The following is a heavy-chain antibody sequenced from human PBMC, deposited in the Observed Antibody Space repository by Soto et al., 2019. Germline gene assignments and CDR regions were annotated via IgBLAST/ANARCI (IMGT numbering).Heavy chain of an antibody. V-gene: IGHV4-30-2*01. CDR1: GGSISSDGYS. D-gene: IGHD3-3*01. J-gene: IGHJ5*02. Sequence: NPSETLSLTCAVSGGSISSDGYSWSWIRQPPGKGLEWIGYIYHSGSTYYNPSLKSRVTISVDTSKNQFSLKLSSVTAADTAVYYCARLDFRMNWFDPWGQGTLVTVSS. CDR3: ARLDFRMNWFDP. CDR2: IYHSGST.